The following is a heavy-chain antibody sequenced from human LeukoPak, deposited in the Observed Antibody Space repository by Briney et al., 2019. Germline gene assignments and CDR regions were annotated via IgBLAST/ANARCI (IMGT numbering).Heavy chain of an antibody. CDR1: GASISSSSYF. J-gene: IGHJ4*02. Sequence: PSETLSLTCTVSGASISSSSYFWGWVRQPPGKGLEWIGTIDYRGTTYYNPSLKTRVTISVDKSKNQFSLKVTSATAADTAVYYCGRHPSVDNVPVDYWGQGTLVTVSS. CDR2: IDYRGTT. V-gene: IGHV4-39*01. CDR3: GRHPSVDNVPVDY. D-gene: IGHD1-1*01.